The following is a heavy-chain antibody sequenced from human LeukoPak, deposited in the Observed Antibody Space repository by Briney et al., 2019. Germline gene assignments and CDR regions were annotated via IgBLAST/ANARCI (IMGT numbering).Heavy chain of an antibody. J-gene: IGHJ5*02. CDR3: ASCIAAAYNWFDP. D-gene: IGHD6-13*01. CDR1: GGTFSSYA. CDR2: IIPIFGTA. Sequence: SVKVSCKASGGTFSSYAISWVRQAPGQGLEWMGGIIPIFGTANYAQKFQGRVTITADESTSTAYMELSILRSEDTAVYYCASCIAAAYNWFDPWGQGTLVTVSS. V-gene: IGHV1-69*01.